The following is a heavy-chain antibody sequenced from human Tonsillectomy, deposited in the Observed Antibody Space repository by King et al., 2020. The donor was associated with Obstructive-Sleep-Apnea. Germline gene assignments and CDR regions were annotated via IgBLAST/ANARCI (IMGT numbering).Heavy chain of an antibody. V-gene: IGHV2-26*01. CDR1: GFSLSNARMG. CDR3: ARVSSIGMYYYYYCGMDV. CDR2: IFSNDEK. D-gene: IGHD3-22*01. Sequence: TLKESGPVLVKPTETLTLTCTVSGFSLSNARMGVSWIRQPPGKALEWLAHIFSNDEKSYSTSLKSRLTISKDTSKSQVVLTMTNMDPVDTATYYCARVSSIGMYYYYYCGMDVWGQGTTVTVSS. J-gene: IGHJ6*02.